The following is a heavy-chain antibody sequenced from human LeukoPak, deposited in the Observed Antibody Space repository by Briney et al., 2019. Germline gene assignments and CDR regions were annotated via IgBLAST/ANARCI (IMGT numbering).Heavy chain of an antibody. CDR1: GNYW. Sequence: AGGSLRLSCAASGNYWMHWVRHAPGKGLVWVSHIKSDGSWTSYADYVKGRFTISKDNAKNTVYLQMNSLRAEDTAVYYCVSFYETYWGRGTLVTVSS. CDR3: VSFYETY. J-gene: IGHJ4*02. CDR2: IKSDGSWT. V-gene: IGHV3-74*01. D-gene: IGHD2/OR15-2a*01.